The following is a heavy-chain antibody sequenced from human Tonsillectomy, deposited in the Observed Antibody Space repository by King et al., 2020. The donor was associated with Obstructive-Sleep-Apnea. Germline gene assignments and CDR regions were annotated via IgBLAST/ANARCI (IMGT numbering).Heavy chain of an antibody. V-gene: IGHV4-39*07. D-gene: IGHD2-2*01. CDR3: TIGYCSSISCSGDLRDFHMMGV. CDR1: GGSITSSSYN. CDR2: IYYTGST. Sequence: QLQESGPGLVKPSETLSLTCTVSGGSITSSSYNWGWIRQTPGKGLEWIGSIYYTGSTYYNPSLGSRVTISINTSKSQFSLKLSSVTAADTAVYYCTIGYCSSISCSGDLRDFHMMGVWGQGTTVTVSS. J-gene: IGHJ6*02.